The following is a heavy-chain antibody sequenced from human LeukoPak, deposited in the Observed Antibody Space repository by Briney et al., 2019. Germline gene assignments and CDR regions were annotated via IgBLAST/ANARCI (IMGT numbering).Heavy chain of an antibody. V-gene: IGHV3-33*08. J-gene: IGHJ4*01. CDR3: VRDAQRGFDYSNSLRY. Sequence: GRSLTLSCAASGFIYSHHGMHWVRQAPGKGLEWVAVIWSDGTNSYYGGSVKGRFTISRDNSQNTLFLQMYSLRVEDTAVYYCVRDAQRGFDYSNSLRYWGHGTLVTVSS. CDR2: IWSDGTNS. CDR1: GFIYSHHG. D-gene: IGHD4-11*01.